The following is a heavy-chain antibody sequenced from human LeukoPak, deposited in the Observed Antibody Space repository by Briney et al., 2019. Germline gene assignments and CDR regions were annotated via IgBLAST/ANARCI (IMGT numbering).Heavy chain of an antibody. D-gene: IGHD5-12*01. CDR3: AKTYSGYPGDYFDY. J-gene: IGHJ4*02. CDR2: IYHSGST. Sequence: PSETLSLTCTVSGGSVNSVNYYWSWVRQPPGKGLEWIGEIYHSGSTNYNPSLKSRVTISVDKSKNQFSLKLSSVTAADTAVYYCAKTYSGYPGDYFDYWGQGTRVTVSS. V-gene: IGHV4-4*02. CDR1: GGSVNSVNYY.